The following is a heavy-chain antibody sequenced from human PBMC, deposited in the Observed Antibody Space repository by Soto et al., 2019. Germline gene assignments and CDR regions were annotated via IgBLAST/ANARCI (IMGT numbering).Heavy chain of an antibody. V-gene: IGHV4-4*07. Sequence: SATLSLTCTVSGGSISSYYWSCIRQPSGKGLEWIGRIYTSGSTNYNPSLKSRVTMSVDTSKNQFSLKLSSVTAADTAVYYCAREIDYGDYDNWFDPWGQGTLVTVSS. CDR2: IYTSGST. J-gene: IGHJ5*02. CDR3: AREIDYGDYDNWFDP. D-gene: IGHD4-17*01. CDR1: GGSISSYY.